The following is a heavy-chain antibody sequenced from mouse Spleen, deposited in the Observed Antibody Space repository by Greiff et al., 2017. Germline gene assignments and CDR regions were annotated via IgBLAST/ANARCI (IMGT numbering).Heavy chain of an antibody. Sequence: EVTLVESGGGLVKPGGSLKLSCAASGFTFSDYGMHWVRQAPEKGLEWVAYISSGSSTIYYADTVKGRFTISRDNAKNTLFLQMTSLRSEDTAMYYCARKVGYAMDYWGQGTSVTVSS. CDR3: ARKVGYAMDY. CDR1: GFTFSDYG. V-gene: IGHV5-17*01. CDR2: ISSGSSTI. J-gene: IGHJ4*01. D-gene: IGHD1-1*01.